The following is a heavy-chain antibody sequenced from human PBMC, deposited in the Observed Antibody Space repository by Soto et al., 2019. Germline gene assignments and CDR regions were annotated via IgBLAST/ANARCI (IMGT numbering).Heavy chain of an antibody. CDR1: ADSINSRIYY. CDR3: GRQGTSFVIQAYFAV. J-gene: IGHJ1*01. Sequence: SETRSLTCTLTADSINSRIYYWGWIRQPTGKGLKWSRSSYYRGRPYKNPTLRSRVSMAIDTSKDPFSLKLKSVTPADTALYFCGRQGTSFVIQAYFAVWGPGSLVTVSS. V-gene: IGHV4-39*01. CDR2: SYYRGRP. D-gene: IGHD2-21*01.